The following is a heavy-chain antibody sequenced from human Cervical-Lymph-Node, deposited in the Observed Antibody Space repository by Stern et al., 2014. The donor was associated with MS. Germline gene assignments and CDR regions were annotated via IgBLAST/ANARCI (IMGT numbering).Heavy chain of an antibody. CDR1: GFTFSAYA. CDR2: VRGNGDKT. V-gene: IGHV3-23*04. D-gene: IGHD2-2*01. Sequence: EVQLVESGGGLVQPGGSLRLSCAASGFTFSAYAMSWVRQAPGKGLEWVSTVRGNGDKTYYADSVKGRFTVSRDNSTNNLYLQISSLRADDTAIYYCAKDGCKSDSCYLNYWGQGTLLTVSS. J-gene: IGHJ4*02. CDR3: AKDGCKSDSCYLNY.